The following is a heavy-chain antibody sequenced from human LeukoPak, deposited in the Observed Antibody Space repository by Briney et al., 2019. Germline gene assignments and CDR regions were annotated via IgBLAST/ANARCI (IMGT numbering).Heavy chain of an antibody. D-gene: IGHD4-23*01. CDR3: ARVGLTTVVPGLHAFEI. CDR1: GFTFSSYW. CDR2: INTDGSNT. V-gene: IGHV3-74*01. Sequence: QPGGSLRLSCAASGFTFSSYWMHWVRQAPGKGLVWVSRINTDGSNTIYADSVKGRFTISRDNAKNTVYLQVNSLRAEDTAVYYCARVGLTTVVPGLHAFEIWGQGTMVTVSS. J-gene: IGHJ3*02.